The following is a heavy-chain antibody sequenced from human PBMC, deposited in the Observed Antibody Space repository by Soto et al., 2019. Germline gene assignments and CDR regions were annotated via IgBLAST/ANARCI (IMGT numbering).Heavy chain of an antibody. Sequence: ASVKVSCKASGYTFTSYDINWVRQATGQGLGWMGWMNPNSGNTGYAQKFQGRVTMTRNTSISTAYMELSSLRSEDTAVYYCARGMFTVTTLAYYMDVWGKGTTVTVAS. J-gene: IGHJ6*03. D-gene: IGHD4-17*01. CDR1: GYTFTSYD. CDR2: MNPNSGNT. CDR3: ARGMFTVTTLAYYMDV. V-gene: IGHV1-8*01.